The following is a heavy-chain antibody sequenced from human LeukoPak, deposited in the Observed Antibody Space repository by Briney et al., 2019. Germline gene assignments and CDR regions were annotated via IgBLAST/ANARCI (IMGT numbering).Heavy chain of an antibody. Sequence: GGSLRLSCAASGFTFSSYAMSWVRQAPGKGLEWVSAISGCGGSTYYADSVKGRFTISRDNSKNTLYLQMNSLRAEDTAVYYCAKGTITGTTRTPYYFDYWGQGTLVTVSS. V-gene: IGHV3-23*01. CDR1: GFTFSSYA. D-gene: IGHD1-7*01. J-gene: IGHJ4*02. CDR2: ISGCGGST. CDR3: AKGTITGTTRTPYYFDY.